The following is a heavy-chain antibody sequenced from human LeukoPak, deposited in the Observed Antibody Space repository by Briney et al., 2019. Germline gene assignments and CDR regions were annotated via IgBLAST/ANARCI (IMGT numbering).Heavy chain of an antibody. CDR2: IYYSGST. J-gene: IGHJ5*02. CDR3: ARNWEAGDWFDP. V-gene: IGHV4-61*01. Sequence: SETLSLTCTVSGGSVSSGSYYWSWIRQPPGKGLEWIGYIYYSGSTNYNPSLKSRVTISVDTSKNQFSLKLSSVTAVDTAVYYCARNWEAGDWFDPWGQGTLVTVSS. CDR1: GGSVSSGSYY. D-gene: IGHD6-13*01.